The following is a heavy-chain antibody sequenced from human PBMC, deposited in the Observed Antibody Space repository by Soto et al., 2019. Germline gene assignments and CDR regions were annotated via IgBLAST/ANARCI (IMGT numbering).Heavy chain of an antibody. V-gene: IGHV1-18*01. J-gene: IGHJ3*01. D-gene: IGHD2-2*01. CDR2: ISAYNGNT. CDR3: ARDLHSIVVVPAANDDAFDF. CDR1: GYTFTSYG. Sequence: ASVKVSCKASGYTFTSYGISWVRQAPGQGLEWMGWISAYNGNTNYAQKLQGRVTMTTDTSTSTAYMELGSLRSDDTAVYYCARDLHSIVVVPAANDDAFDFWGQGTMVTVSS.